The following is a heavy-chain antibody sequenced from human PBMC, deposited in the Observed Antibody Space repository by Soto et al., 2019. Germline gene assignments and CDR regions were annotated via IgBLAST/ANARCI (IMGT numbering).Heavy chain of an antibody. CDR2: INPKSGGT. V-gene: IGHV1-2*04. Sequence: ASVKFSCKASGYSFTDYHIHWVRQAPGQGLEWLGRINPKSGGTSTAQKFQGWVTMTTDTSISTASMELTRLTSDDTAIYYCARGDSTDWSNGVCSFFYNHDMDVWG. CDR1: GYSFTDYH. J-gene: IGHJ6*02. CDR3: ARGDSTDWSNGVCSFFYNHDMDV. D-gene: IGHD2-8*01.